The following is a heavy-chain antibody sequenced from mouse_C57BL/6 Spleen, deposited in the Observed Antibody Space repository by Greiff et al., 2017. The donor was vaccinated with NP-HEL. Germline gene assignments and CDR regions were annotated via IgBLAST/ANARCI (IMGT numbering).Heavy chain of an antibody. D-gene: IGHD1-1*01. CDR1: GFNIKDYY. J-gene: IGHJ1*03. V-gene: IGHV14-1*01. CDR2: IDPEDGDT. CDR3: TTGTTVVSRLLDV. Sequence: VQLQQSGAELVRPGASVKLSCTASGFNIKDYYMHWVKQRPEQGLEWIGRIDPEDGDTEYAPKFQGKATMTADTSSNTAYLQLSSLTSEDTAVYYCTTGTTVVSRLLDVWGTGTTVTVSS.